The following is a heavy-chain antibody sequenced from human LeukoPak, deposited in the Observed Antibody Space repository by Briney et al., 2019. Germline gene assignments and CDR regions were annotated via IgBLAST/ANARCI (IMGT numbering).Heavy chain of an antibody. V-gene: IGHV3-7*01. J-gene: IGHJ4*02. CDR1: GGSISSSSYY. CDR2: IKQDGSEK. D-gene: IGHD6-13*01. Sequence: PSETLPLTCTVSGGSISSSSYYWGWIRQPPGKGLEWVANIKQDGSEKYYVDSVKGRFTISRDNAKNSLYLQMNSLRAEDTAVYYCAREGEAAAGTYYFDYWGQGTLVTVSS. CDR3: AREGEAAAGTYYFDY.